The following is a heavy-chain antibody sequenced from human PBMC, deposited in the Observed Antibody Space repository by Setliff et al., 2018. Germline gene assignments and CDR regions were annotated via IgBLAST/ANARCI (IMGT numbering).Heavy chain of an antibody. V-gene: IGHV4-59*01. Sequence: SETLSLTCTVSGGSISSYYWSWIRQPPGKGLEWIGYIYYSGSTNYNPSLKSRVTISVDTSKNQFSLKLSSVTAADTAVYYCARESPLDDYVWGSYRSYYFDYWVPETLLVTVSS. D-gene: IGHD3-16*02. J-gene: IGHJ4*03. CDR2: IYYSGST. CDR1: GGSISSYY. CDR3: ARESPLDDYVWGSYRSYYFDY.